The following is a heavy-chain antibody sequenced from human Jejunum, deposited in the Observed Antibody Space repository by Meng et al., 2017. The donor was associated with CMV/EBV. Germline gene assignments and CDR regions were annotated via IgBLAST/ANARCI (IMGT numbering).Heavy chain of an antibody. D-gene: IGHD3-10*01. V-gene: IGHV3-73*01. Sequence: MHWVRQAAGKGLEWVGRIRSKANSYATAYAASVKGRFTISRDDSKSTAYLQLNSLKTEDTAVYYCTRQPPYYGSGYYVSYYFDYWGQGTLVTVSS. J-gene: IGHJ4*02. CDR2: IRSKANSYAT. CDR3: TRQPPYYGSGYYVSYYFDY.